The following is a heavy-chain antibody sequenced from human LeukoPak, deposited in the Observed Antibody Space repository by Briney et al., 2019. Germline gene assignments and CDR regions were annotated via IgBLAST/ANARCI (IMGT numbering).Heavy chain of an antibody. V-gene: IGHV4-59*01. CDR3: ARYVWGSYPTFEAY. CDR1: GGSISSYY. Sequence: SETLSLTCTVSGGSISSYYWSWIRQPPGKGLEWIGYIYYSGSTNYNPSLKSRVTISVDTSKNQFSLKLSSVTAADTAVYYCARYVWGSYPTFEAYWGQGTLVTVSS. J-gene: IGHJ4*02. D-gene: IGHD3-16*02. CDR2: IYYSGST.